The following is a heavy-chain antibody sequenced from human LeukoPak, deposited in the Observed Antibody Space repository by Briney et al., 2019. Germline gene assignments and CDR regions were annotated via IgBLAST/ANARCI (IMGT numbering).Heavy chain of an antibody. Sequence: SETLSLTCTVSGGSISSGGYYWSWIRQPPGKGLEWIGYIYHSGSTYYNPSLKSRVTISVDTSKNQFSLKLSSVTAADMAVYYCARDRSYYGDYYPVPDYWGQGTLVTVSS. D-gene: IGHD4-17*01. CDR2: IYHSGST. J-gene: IGHJ4*02. CDR1: GGSISSGGYY. CDR3: ARDRSYYGDYYPVPDY. V-gene: IGHV4-30-2*01.